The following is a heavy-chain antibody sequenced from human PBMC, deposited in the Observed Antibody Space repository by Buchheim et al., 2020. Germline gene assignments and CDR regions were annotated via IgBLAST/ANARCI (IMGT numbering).Heavy chain of an antibody. CDR1: GFTFSGYG. D-gene: IGHD3-16*01. J-gene: IGHJ4*02. CDR2: IWYDARRE. CDR3: ARALGGLGDGHFDY. Sequence: QVQLVESGGGVVQPGKSQRLSCVASGFTFSGYGMHWVRQVPGKGLEWVAGIWYDARREHYADSVKGRFTISRDNSKNTLYLQMNSLRGEDTALYYCARALGGLGDGHFDYWGQGTL. V-gene: IGHV3-33*01.